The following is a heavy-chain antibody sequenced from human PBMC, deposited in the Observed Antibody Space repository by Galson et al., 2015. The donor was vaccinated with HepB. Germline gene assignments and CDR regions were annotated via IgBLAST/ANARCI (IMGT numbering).Heavy chain of an antibody. D-gene: IGHD1-7*01. CDR2: IKSKTDGGTP. J-gene: IGHJ4*02. CDR3: TTLGGWVELAIWDFDY. V-gene: IGHV3-15*01. Sequence: SLRLSCAASGFTFSKAWMTWVRQAPGKGLEWVGRIKSKTDGGTPDYAAPVKGRFSISRDDSNNMLHLQMNSLKSEDTAVYYCTTLGGWVELAIWDFDYWGQGTLVTVSS. CDR1: GFTFSKAW.